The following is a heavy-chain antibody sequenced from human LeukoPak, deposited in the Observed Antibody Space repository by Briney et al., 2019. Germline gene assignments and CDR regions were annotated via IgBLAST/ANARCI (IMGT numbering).Heavy chain of an antibody. J-gene: IGHJ6*03. Sequence: SETLSLTCTVSGGSISSSSYYWGWIRQPPGKGLEWIGSIYYSGSTYYNPSLKSRVTISVDTSKNQFSLKLSSVTAADTAVYYCAREVRFLEWLSSGYYMDVWGKGTTVTVSS. CDR2: IYYSGST. V-gene: IGHV4-39*07. D-gene: IGHD3-3*01. CDR1: GGSISSSSYY. CDR3: AREVRFLEWLSSGYYMDV.